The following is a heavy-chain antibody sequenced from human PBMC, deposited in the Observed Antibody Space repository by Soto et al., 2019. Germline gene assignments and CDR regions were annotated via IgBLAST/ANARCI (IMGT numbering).Heavy chain of an antibody. Sequence: SETLSLTCTVSGVSISSNSFLWGWIRQPPGKGLEWIGSTYYSGGTFNNPSLESRVTYNPSLESRVTISVDTSKNELSLKLSSVTAADTAVYYCARHGENSSWYALWGQGTLVTVSS. CDR2: TYYSGGT. CDR3: ARHGENSSWYAL. J-gene: IGHJ4*02. V-gene: IGHV4-39*01. D-gene: IGHD6-13*01. CDR1: GVSISSNSFL.